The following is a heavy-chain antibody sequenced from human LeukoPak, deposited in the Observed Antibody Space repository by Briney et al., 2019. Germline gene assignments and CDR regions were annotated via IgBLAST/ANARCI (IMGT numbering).Heavy chain of an antibody. CDR2: ISAGGATI. CDR3: AKDSGGTYFYYYYYMDV. CDR1: GFTFSTYA. Sequence: GGSLRLSCAASGFTFSTYAMSWVRQAPGKGLEWISAISAGGATIYYADSVKGRFTVSRDNSKNTLYLHMNSLRAEDTAVYYCAKDSGGTYFYYYYYMDVWGKGTSVTVSS. J-gene: IGHJ6*03. D-gene: IGHD1-26*01. V-gene: IGHV3-23*01.